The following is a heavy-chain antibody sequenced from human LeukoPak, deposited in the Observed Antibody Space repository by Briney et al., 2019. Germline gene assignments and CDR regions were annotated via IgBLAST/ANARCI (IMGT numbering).Heavy chain of an antibody. CDR1: GFTFSSYS. CDR2: ISSSSSYI. V-gene: IGHV3-21*01. Sequence: GGSLRLSCAASGFTFSSYSMSWVRQASGKGLEWVSSISSSSSYIYYADSVKGRFTISRDNAKNSLYLQMNSLRAEDTAVYYCARGTTKHDYGTGYWGQGTLVTVSS. J-gene: IGHJ4*02. D-gene: IGHD4-17*01. CDR3: ARGTTKHDYGTGY.